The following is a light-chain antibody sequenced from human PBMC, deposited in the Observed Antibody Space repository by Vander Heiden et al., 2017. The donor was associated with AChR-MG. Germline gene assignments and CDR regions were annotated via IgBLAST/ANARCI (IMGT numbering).Light chain of an antibody. V-gene: IGKV3-20*01. Sequence: VLTPSPCTLSLSPGGRATLSCTARQRVNDNYLAWHQQKPGQTPRLLIHGVSSRATGIPDRFSGSGSGTDFTLTISSLEPEDFAAYYCQQECHSPLTFGGGTMVEI. CDR3: QQECHSPLT. J-gene: IGKJ4*01. CDR2: GVS. CDR1: QRVNDNY.